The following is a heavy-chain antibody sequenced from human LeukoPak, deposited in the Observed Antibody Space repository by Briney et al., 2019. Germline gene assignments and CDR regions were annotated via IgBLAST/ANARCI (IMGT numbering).Heavy chain of an antibody. CDR2: MNPNSGNT. J-gene: IGHJ3*02. CDR1: GYTFTSYD. V-gene: IGHV1-8*03. Sequence: GASVKVSCKASGYTFTSYDINWVRQATGQGLEWMGWMNPNSGNTGYAQKFQGRVTITRNTSISTAYIELSSLRSEDTAVYYCARDRWYSRNWNDAVDIWGQGTMVTVSS. D-gene: IGHD6-13*01. CDR3: ARDRWYSRNWNDAVDI.